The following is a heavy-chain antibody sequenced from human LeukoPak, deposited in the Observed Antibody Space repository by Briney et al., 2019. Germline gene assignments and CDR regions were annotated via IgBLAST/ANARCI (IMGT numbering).Heavy chain of an antibody. D-gene: IGHD3-22*01. J-gene: IGHJ4*02. Sequence: GGSLRLSCAASGFTFSSYGMHWVRQAPGKGLEWVSAISGSGGSTYYADSVKGRFTISRDNSKNTLYLQMNSLRAEDTAVYYCAKDSTYYYDSSGSAIWDYWGQGTLVTVSS. CDR3: AKDSTYYYDSSGSAIWDY. CDR2: ISGSGGST. CDR1: GFTFSSYG. V-gene: IGHV3-23*01.